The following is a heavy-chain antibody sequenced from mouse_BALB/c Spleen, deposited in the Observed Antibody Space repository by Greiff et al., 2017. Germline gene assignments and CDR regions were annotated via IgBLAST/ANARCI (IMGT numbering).Heavy chain of an antibody. V-gene: IGHV5-4*02. Sequence: EVKLVDSGGGLVKPGGSLKLSCAATGFPFSDYYMYWVRQTPEKRLEWVATISDGGSYIYYPDSVKGRFTISRDNAKNNLYLQMSSLKSEDTAMYYCARDGGLLRSYAMDYWGQGTSVTVSS. J-gene: IGHJ4*01. CDR1: GFPFSDYY. D-gene: IGHD2-3*01. CDR2: ISDGGSYI. CDR3: ARDGGLLRSYAMDY.